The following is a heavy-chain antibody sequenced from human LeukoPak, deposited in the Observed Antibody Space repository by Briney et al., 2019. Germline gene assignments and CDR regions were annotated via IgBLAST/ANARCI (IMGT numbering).Heavy chain of an antibody. D-gene: IGHD2-2*01. CDR1: GFTFSGAA. Sequence: SLRLSCAVSGFTFSGAAMSWVRQAPGKGLEWVSLISSSGSNTYYADSVKGRFTISRDDSKNTLCLQMNSLRAEDTAVYYCAKDIQLTYWGQGALVTVSS. J-gene: IGHJ4*02. V-gene: IGHV3-23*01. CDR3: AKDIQLTY. CDR2: ISSSGSNT.